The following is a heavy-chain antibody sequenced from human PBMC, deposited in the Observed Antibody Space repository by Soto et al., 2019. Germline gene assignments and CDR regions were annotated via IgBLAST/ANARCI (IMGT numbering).Heavy chain of an antibody. CDR3: ARSHWPQAGIWGSYRYGAFDI. J-gene: IGHJ3*02. D-gene: IGHD3-16*02. CDR1: AGSISSSSYY. CDR2: IYYSGST. Sequence: QLQLQESGPGLVKPSETLSLTCTVSAGSISSSSYYWGWIRQPPGKGLEWIGSIYYSGSTYYNPSLKSRVTLLVATSKIQFTLKLSSVTAADTAVYYFARSHWPQAGIWGSYRYGAFDIWGQGTMVTVSS. V-gene: IGHV4-39*01.